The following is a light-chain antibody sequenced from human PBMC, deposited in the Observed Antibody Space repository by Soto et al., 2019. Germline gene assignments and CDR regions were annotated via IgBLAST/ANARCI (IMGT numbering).Light chain of an antibody. CDR3: HQYDSHQWS. CDR2: DAS. V-gene: IGKV1-5*01. J-gene: IGKJ1*01. CDR1: QRISTW. Sequence: DIQMTQSPSTVSASVGDRITITCRASQRISTWLAWYQHSPGRAPKLLIYDASNLESVVPSRFSGRGSGTDFTLTITSLQTDDCATYYSHQYDSHQWSFGHGTQV.